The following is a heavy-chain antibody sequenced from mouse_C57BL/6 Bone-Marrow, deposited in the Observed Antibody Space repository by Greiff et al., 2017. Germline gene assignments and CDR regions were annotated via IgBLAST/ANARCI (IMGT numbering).Heavy chain of an antibody. Sequence: EVKVVESGGGLVKPGGSLKLSCAASGFTFSSYAMSWVRQTPEKRLEWVATISDGGSYTYYPDNVQGRFTISRDNAKNNLYLQMSHLMSEDTAMYYCARDGGWVLPSRFAYWGQGTLVTVSA. V-gene: IGHV5-4*01. CDR1: GFTFSSYA. J-gene: IGHJ3*01. D-gene: IGHD2-3*01. CDR2: ISDGGSYT. CDR3: ARDGGWVLPSRFAY.